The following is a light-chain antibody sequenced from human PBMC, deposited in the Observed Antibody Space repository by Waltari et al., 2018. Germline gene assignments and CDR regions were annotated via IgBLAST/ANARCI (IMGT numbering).Light chain of an antibody. V-gene: IGKV1-9*01. CDR2: AAS. J-gene: IGKJ4*01. Sequence: DVQLTQSLSFPSASVADRVTVTCRASQGINNYLAWYQQKPGKAPKLLIYAASRLYTGVPSRFTGSGSGTEFTLTISSLQPEDFATYYCQQLNTYPQTFGGGTKVEIK. CDR3: QQLNTYPQT. CDR1: QGINNY.